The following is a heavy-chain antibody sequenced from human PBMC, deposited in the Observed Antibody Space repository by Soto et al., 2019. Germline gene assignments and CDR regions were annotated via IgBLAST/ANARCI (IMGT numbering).Heavy chain of an antibody. V-gene: IGHV1-8*01. CDR1: GYTFTSYD. CDR2: MNPFSGNA. J-gene: IGHJ4*02. Sequence: QVQLVQSGAEVKKPGASVRVSCKASGYTFTSYDIDWLRQATGQGLEWMGWMNPFSGNAVYTQKFQDRVTMTRDTSINTAYMEMSGLRSEDTAVYYCTRGQGNHWGQGSLVTVSS. CDR3: TRGQGNH.